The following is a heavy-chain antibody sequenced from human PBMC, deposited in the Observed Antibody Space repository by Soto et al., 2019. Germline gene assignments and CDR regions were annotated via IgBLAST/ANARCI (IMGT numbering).Heavy chain of an antibody. CDR2: ISSSSDNI. Sequence: PGGSLRLSCVASGFRFSDHSMTWVRQSPGKGLQWIAYISSSSDNIYYSESVRGRFTVSRDNAKNALFLEMNSLRDDATATYYCARLPKGSWVTAWGQVPGVTLSS. D-gene: IGHD2-21*02. CDR1: GFRFSDHS. V-gene: IGHV3-48*02. CDR3: ARLPKGSWVTA. J-gene: IGHJ4*02.